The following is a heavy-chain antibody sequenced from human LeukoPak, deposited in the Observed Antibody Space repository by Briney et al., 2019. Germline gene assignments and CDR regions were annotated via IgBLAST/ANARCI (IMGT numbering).Heavy chain of an antibody. CDR1: GGSISSYY. CDR3: ARVRPPGGGSYDY. J-gene: IGHJ4*02. D-gene: IGHD1-26*01. V-gene: IGHV4-59*08. CDR2: IYYSGST. Sequence: SETLSLTCTVSGGSISSYYWSWIRQPPGKGLEWIGYIYYSGSTNYNPSLKSRVTISVDTSKNQFSLKLSSVTAADTAVYYCARVRPPGGGSYDYWGQGTLVTVSS.